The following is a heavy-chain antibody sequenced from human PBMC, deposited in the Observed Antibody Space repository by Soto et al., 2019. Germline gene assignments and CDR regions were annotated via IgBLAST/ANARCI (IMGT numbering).Heavy chain of an antibody. D-gene: IGHD6-19*01. J-gene: IGHJ5*02. V-gene: IGHV1-69*13. CDR2: IIPIFGTA. CDR1: AGTFSTYA. Sequence: SVKVSCMDSAGTFSTYAIIWVRQAPGQGFEWMGGIIPIFGTANYAQKFQGRVTITADESTSTAYMELSSLRSEDTAVYYCARDLFGGAVAGYNWFDPWGQGTLVTVSS. CDR3: ARDLFGGAVAGYNWFDP.